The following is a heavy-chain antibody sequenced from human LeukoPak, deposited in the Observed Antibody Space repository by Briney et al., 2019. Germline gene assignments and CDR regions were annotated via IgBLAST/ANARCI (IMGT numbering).Heavy chain of an antibody. Sequence: ASVNVSCKASGYSFTSHAMNWVRQAPGQGLEWMGWINTNTGNPTYAQGLTGRFVFSLDTSVSTAYLQISSLKAEDTAVYFCARGAERWLQNGHFDYWGQGTLVTVSS. CDR3: ARGAERWLQNGHFDY. CDR2: INTNTGNP. D-gene: IGHD5-24*01. J-gene: IGHJ4*02. V-gene: IGHV7-4-1*02. CDR1: GYSFTSHA.